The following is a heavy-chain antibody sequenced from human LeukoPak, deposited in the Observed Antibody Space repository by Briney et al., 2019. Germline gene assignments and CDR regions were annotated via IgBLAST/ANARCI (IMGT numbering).Heavy chain of an antibody. D-gene: IGHD3-16*01. Sequence: GGSLRLSCAASGFTFSSYAMSWVRQAPGKGLEWVSVICGSGGRTYYADSLKGRFTISRDNSKNTLYLQMNSLRAEDTVVYYCANSPVEGLLDYWGQGTLVTVSS. CDR1: GFTFSSYA. V-gene: IGHV3-23*01. CDR2: ICGSGGRT. CDR3: ANSPVEGLLDY. J-gene: IGHJ4*02.